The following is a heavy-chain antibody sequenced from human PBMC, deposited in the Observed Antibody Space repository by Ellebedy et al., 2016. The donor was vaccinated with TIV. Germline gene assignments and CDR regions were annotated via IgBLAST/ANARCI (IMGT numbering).Heavy chain of an antibody. CDR3: ANTAMAVDYYYGMDV. CDR1: GGTFSSYA. Sequence: ASVKVSCKASGGTFSSYAISWVRQAPGQGLEWMGRIIPILGIANYTQKFQGRVTITADKSTSTAYMELRSLRSEDTAMYYCANTAMAVDYYYGMDVWGQGTTVTVSS. V-gene: IGHV1-69*04. J-gene: IGHJ6*02. D-gene: IGHD5-18*01. CDR2: IIPILGIA.